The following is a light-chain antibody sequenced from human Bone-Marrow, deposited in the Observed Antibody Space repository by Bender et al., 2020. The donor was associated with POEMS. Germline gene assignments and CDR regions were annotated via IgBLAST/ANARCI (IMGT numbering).Light chain of an antibody. CDR2: EVS. CDR1: SSDVGSYNR. V-gene: IGLV2-18*02. J-gene: IGLJ3*02. Sequence: QSALTQPPSVSGSPGQSVTISCTGTSSDVGSYNRVSWYQQPPGTAPKLLIYEVSDRPSGVPDRFSGSKSGNTASLTISGLRAEDEAEYYCSSYASSNTLLFGGGTKLTVL. CDR3: SSYASSNTLL.